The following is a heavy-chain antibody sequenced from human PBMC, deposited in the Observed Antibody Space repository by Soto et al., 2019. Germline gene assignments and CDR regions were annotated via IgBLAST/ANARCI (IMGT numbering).Heavy chain of an antibody. Sequence: LSLTCTVSGDSLSSGGYYWSWIRHHPGEGLEWIGCIYYSGSTHYNPSLKSRVTISIDTSKNQFSLKLSSVTAADTAVYYCARTDSSTYYFFDYWGQGNLVTVSS. V-gene: IGHV4-31*03. CDR3: ARTDSSTYYFFDY. CDR2: IYYSGST. D-gene: IGHD3-22*01. J-gene: IGHJ4*02. CDR1: GDSLSSGGYY.